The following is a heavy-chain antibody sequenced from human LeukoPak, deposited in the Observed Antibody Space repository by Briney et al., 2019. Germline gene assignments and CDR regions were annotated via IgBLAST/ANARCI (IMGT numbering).Heavy chain of an antibody. D-gene: IGHD2-2*01. CDR1: GYTFTSYG. V-gene: IGHV1-18*01. J-gene: IGHJ6*03. CDR3: ARGSKRRYCSSTSCYRLYYYYMDV. Sequence: ASVKVSCKASGYTFTSYGISWVRQAPGQGLEWMGWISAYNGNRNYAQKLQGRGTMTTDTSTSTAYMELRSLRSDDTAVYYCARGSKRRYCSSTSCYRLYYYYMDVWGKGTTVSISS. CDR2: ISAYNGNR.